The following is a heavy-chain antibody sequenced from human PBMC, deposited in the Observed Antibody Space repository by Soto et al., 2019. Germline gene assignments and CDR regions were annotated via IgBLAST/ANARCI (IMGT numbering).Heavy chain of an antibody. Sequence: GGSLRLSCAASGFSFASFSMNWLRQAPGKGLEWVSGISGGSGDSTFYADSVKGRFTISRDNSKNTLHLQMNSLRTEDTAVYYCAKNQPSWATRAAFDYWGQGTLVTVS. CDR1: GFSFASFS. J-gene: IGHJ4*02. D-gene: IGHD2-2*01. V-gene: IGHV3-23*01. CDR3: AKNQPSWATRAAFDY. CDR2: ISGGSGDST.